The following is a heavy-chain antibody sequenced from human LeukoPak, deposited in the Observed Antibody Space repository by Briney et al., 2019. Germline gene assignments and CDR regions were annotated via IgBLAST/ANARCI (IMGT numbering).Heavy chain of an antibody. Sequence: GGSLRLSCAASGFTVSSNYMSWVRQPPGKGREWVSVIYSGGSTYYADSVKGRFTISRDNSKNTVYLQMNSLRAEDTAIYYCARAGVLRYLGDWGQGTLVTVSS. CDR1: GFTVSSNY. CDR2: IYSGGST. CDR3: ARAGVLRYLGD. D-gene: IGHD3-9*01. J-gene: IGHJ4*02. V-gene: IGHV3-66*01.